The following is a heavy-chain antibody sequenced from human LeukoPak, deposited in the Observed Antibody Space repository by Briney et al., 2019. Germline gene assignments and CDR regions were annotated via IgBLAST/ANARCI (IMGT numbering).Heavy chain of an antibody. D-gene: IGHD5-12*01. CDR1: GYTFTSYG. CDR2: ISTYTGNT. V-gene: IGHV1-18*01. J-gene: IGHJ4*02. CDR3: ARDRLDMATTIIFDY. Sequence: ASVKVSCRASGYTFTSYGIAWVRQAPGQGLEWMGWISTYTGNTDYAQKLQGRVTMTTDTSTSTAYVELRSLRSDDTAVYYCARDRLDMATTIIFDYWGQGTLVTVSS.